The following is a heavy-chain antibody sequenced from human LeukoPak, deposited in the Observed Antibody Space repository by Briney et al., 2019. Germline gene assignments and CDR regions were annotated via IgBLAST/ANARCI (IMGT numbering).Heavy chain of an antibody. J-gene: IGHJ4*02. CDR3: VRGWWSFDY. CDR2: IYPGDSGT. Sequence: GESLKISCKGSGYPFTSFWIGWVRQMPGKGLEWMASIYPGDSGTTYSPSFQGQVTISADKSSSTAYLRLSSLKASDTAIYYCVRGWWSFDYWGQGSLVTVSS. CDR1: GYPFTSFW. D-gene: IGHD3-16*01. V-gene: IGHV5-51*01.